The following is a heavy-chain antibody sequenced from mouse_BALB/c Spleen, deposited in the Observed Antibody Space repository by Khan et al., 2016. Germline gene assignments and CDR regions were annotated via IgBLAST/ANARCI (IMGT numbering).Heavy chain of an antibody. J-gene: IGHJ4*01. CDR2: IAYSGST. CDR3: ARDGLYDFYAIGY. CDR1: GYSITSNYA. Sequence: EVQLQESGPGLVKPSQSLSLTCTVTGYSITSNYAWNWIRQFPGNKLEWMAYIAYSGSTGYNPSLSSRISITRDTSKNQFFLQLNSVTTEDTATYFCARDGLYDFYAIGYWGQGTFVTVSS. V-gene: IGHV3-2*02. D-gene: IGHD2-3*01.